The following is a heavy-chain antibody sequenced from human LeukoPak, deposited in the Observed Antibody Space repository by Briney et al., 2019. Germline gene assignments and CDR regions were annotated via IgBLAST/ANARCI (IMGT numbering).Heavy chain of an antibody. CDR2: INPNSGGT. Sequence: ASVKVSCKASGYTFTGYYMHWVRQAPGQGLEWMGWINPNSGGTNYAQKFQGRVTMTRDTSTRTSNMELRNLGSDDTAVYYCARALYSDSSGYYPGLDHWGQGTLVTVSS. CDR1: GYTFTGYY. J-gene: IGHJ4*02. CDR3: ARALYSDSSGYYPGLDH. D-gene: IGHD3-22*01. V-gene: IGHV1-2*02.